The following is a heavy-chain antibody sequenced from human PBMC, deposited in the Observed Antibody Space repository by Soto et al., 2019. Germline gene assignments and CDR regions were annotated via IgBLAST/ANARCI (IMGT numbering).Heavy chain of an antibody. CDR2: IYYSGST. CDR3: ARQTFSGYSYGYHYYYGMDV. J-gene: IGHJ6*02. CDR1: GGSISSSSYY. Sequence: PSETLSLTCTVSGGSISSSSYYWGWIRQPPGKGLEWIGSIYYSGSTYYNPSLKSRVTISEDTSKNQFSLKLSSVTAADTAVYYCARQTFSGYSYGYHYYYGMDVWGQGTTVTVSS. D-gene: IGHD5-18*01. V-gene: IGHV4-39*01.